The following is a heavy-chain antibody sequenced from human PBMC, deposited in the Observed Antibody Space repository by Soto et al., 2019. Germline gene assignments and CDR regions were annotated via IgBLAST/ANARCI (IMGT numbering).Heavy chain of an antibody. CDR1: GGSFSGYY. CDR3: ARGFLWFGGNWFDP. D-gene: IGHD3-10*01. Sequence: QVQLQQWGAGLLKPSETLSLTCAVYGGSFSGYYWSWIRQPPGKGLEWIGEINHSGSTNYNPSLKSRVTISVDTSKNQFSLKLSSVTAADTAVYYCARGFLWFGGNWFDPWGQGTLVTVSS. CDR2: INHSGST. J-gene: IGHJ5*02. V-gene: IGHV4-34*01.